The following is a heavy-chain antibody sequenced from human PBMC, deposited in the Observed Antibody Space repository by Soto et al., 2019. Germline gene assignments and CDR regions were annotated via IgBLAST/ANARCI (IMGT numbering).Heavy chain of an antibody. D-gene: IGHD4-17*01. V-gene: IGHV1-69*02. CDR2: IIPILGIA. CDR1: GGTFSSYT. CDR3: ARSGMSTVVRGCDY. J-gene: IGHJ4*02. Sequence: QVQLVQSGAEVKKPGSSVKVSCKASGGTFSSYTISWVRQAPGQGLEWMGRIIPILGIANYAQKFQGRVTITADKTTSTAYMELSSLRSEDTAVYYCARSGMSTVVRGCDYWGQGTLVTVSS.